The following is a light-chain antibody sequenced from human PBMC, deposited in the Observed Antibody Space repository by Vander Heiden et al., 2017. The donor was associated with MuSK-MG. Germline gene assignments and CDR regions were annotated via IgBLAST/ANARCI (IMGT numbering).Light chain of an antibody. V-gene: IGKV3-20*01. CDR2: GAT. CDR1: ESVRSRY. J-gene: IGKJ1*01. CDR3: QHACDSPWT. Sequence: EIGLTQSPGALSLSPVESDTLSCRLRESVRSRYVARHQQRPGQAPRLLIYGATIRATGVPDRFSGSGSGTDFALTITRLEPADFAVYYWQHACDSPWTFGQGTRVDIK.